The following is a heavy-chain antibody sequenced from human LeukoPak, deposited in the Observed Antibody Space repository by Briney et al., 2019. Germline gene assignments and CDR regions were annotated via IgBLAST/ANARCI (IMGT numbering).Heavy chain of an antibody. J-gene: IGHJ4*02. Sequence: ASVKVSCKASGYTFISYDINWVRQATGQGLEWMGWMNPNSGNTGYAQKFQGRVTMTRDTSISTAYMELSSLRSEDTAVYYCARRSIIYGSGSYYLYWGQGTLVTVSS. V-gene: IGHV1-8*01. D-gene: IGHD3-10*01. CDR2: MNPNSGNT. CDR3: ARRSIIYGSGSYYLY. CDR1: GYTFISYD.